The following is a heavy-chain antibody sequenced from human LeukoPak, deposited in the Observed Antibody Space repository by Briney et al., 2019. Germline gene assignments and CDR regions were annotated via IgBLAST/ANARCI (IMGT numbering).Heavy chain of an antibody. Sequence: PSETLSLTCTVSGGSISSYYWSWIRQPPGKGLEWIGYIYYSGSTNYNPSLKSRVTISVDTSKNQFSLKLSSVTAADTAVYYCARANGYYYDSSGYAHDAFDIWGQGTMVTVSS. D-gene: IGHD3-22*01. CDR2: IYYSGST. V-gene: IGHV4-59*12. CDR1: GGSISSYY. CDR3: ARANGYYYDSSGYAHDAFDI. J-gene: IGHJ3*02.